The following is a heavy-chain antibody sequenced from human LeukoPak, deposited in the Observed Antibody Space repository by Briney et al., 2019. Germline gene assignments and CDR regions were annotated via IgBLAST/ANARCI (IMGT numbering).Heavy chain of an antibody. J-gene: IGHJ4*02. Sequence: GGSLRLSCAASGFTFSSYAMHWVRQAPGKGLEWVAVISYDVNNKYYADSVKGRFTISRDNSKNALYLQMNSLRPEDTAVYYCASCRGSCYSGQYYFHYWGQGTLVTVSS. V-gene: IGHV3-30*04. D-gene: IGHD2-15*01. CDR3: ASCRGSCYSGQYYFHY. CDR1: GFTFSSYA. CDR2: ISYDVNNK.